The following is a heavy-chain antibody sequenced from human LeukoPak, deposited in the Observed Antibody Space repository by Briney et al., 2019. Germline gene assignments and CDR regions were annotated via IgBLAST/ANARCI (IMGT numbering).Heavy chain of an antibody. V-gene: IGHV3-53*01. D-gene: IGHD6-19*01. Sequence: PGGSLRLSCATSEFTVSSNYMSWVRQAPGKGLEWVSVIYDSGTTYYADSVKGRFLIFRDTSKNTVDLQMNSLRVEDTAVYYCAGRRSSGWYAYWGQGTLVTVSS. J-gene: IGHJ4*02. CDR1: EFTVSSNY. CDR3: AGRRSSGWYAY. CDR2: IYDSGTT.